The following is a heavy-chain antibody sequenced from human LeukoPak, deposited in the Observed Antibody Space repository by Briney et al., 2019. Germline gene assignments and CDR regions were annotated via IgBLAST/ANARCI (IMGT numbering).Heavy chain of an antibody. J-gene: IGHJ3*02. V-gene: IGHV3-23*01. CDR1: GFTFSNYA. CDR3: VKDGYGSGSYYPYAFDI. D-gene: IGHD3-10*01. CDR2: ITGGGGAT. Sequence: PGGSLRLSCAASGFTFSNYAMSWVRQAPGKGLGWVSAITGGGGATYYADSVKGRFTISRDNSKNTLYLQMNSLRAEDTAVYHCVKDGYGSGSYYPYAFDIWGQGTVVTVSS.